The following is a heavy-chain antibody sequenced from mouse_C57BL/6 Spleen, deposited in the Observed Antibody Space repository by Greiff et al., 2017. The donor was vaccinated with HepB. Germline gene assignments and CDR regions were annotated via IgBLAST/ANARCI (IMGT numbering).Heavy chain of an antibody. CDR2: IYPGDGDT. V-gene: IGHV1-82*01. D-gene: IGHD3-2*02. Sequence: VQLQQSGPELVKPGASVKISCKASGYAFSSSWMNWVKQRPGKGLEWIGWIYPGDGDTNYNGKFKGKATLTADKSSSTAYRQLGSLTSEDSAVYFGASGADSSGFDYWGQGTTLTVSS. CDR3: ASGADSSGFDY. CDR1: GYAFSSSW. J-gene: IGHJ2*01.